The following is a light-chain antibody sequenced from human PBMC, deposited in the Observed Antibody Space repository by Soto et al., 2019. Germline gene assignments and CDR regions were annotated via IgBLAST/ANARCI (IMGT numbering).Light chain of an antibody. J-gene: IGKJ1*01. V-gene: IGKV3-15*01. CDR3: QKYRNWLWK. CDR1: QSIDYN. CDR2: GTF. Sequence: EIVMTQSPVTLSFSPGERATLSCRASQSIDYNLAWYQQKPGQPPRLLIFGTFTRAPGIPSRFSGSGSGTAFTLTISSLQSEDFAVYFCQKYRNWLWKFGQGTKVDIK.